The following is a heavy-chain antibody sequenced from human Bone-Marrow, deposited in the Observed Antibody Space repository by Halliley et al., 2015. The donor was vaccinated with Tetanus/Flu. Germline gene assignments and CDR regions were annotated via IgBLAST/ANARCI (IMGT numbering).Heavy chain of an antibody. D-gene: IGHD1-26*01. CDR2: MHGGGST. J-gene: IGHJ6*02. Sequence: SMMHGGGSTYYADAAKGRFTISRDNSKNMLYLQMNSLGAEDTAVYHCARDFGSDRTGYYGMDVWGQGTTVTVSS. V-gene: IGHV3-53*01. CDR3: ARDFGSDRTGYYGMDV.